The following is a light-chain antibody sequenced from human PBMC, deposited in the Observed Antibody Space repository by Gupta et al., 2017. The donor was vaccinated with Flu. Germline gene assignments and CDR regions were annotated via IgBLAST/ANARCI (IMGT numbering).Light chain of an antibody. CDR2: GDN. CDR3: QSHDSSLSGSV. Sequence: RSNIGAGDDVHWYQQLPGAAPKLLIYGDNNRPSGVPGRFSGSKSGTSASLAISGLQAEDEADYYCQSHDSSLSGSVFGGGTKLTVL. CDR1: RSNIGAGDD. V-gene: IGLV1-40*01. J-gene: IGLJ3*02.